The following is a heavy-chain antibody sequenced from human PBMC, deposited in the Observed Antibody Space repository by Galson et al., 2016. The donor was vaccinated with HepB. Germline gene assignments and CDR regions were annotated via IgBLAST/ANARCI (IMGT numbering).Heavy chain of an antibody. CDR3: ARGYSYGMDV. Sequence: SLRLSCAASGFTFSDYWMTWVRPAPGRGLEWLANMRQDGNENYYVDSVKGRFTISRDNAKNSLFLQMNSLRAEDTAVYFCARGYSYGMDVWGRGTMVTVSS. D-gene: IGHD5-18*01. CDR2: MRQDGNEN. CDR1: GFTFSDYW. J-gene: IGHJ6*02. V-gene: IGHV3-7*03.